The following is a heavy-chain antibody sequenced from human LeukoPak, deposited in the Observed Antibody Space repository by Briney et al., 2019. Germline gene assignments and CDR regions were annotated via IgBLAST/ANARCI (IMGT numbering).Heavy chain of an antibody. CDR3: ASGGDRYCSGGSCYGGLDY. V-gene: IGHV3-30-3*01. J-gene: IGHJ4*02. D-gene: IGHD2-15*01. CDR2: ISYDGSNK. CDR1: GFTFSSYA. Sequence: GGSLRLSCAASGFTFSSYAMHWVRQAPGKGLEWVAVISYDGSNKYYADSVKGRFTISRDNSKNTLYLQMNSLRAEDTAVYYCASGGDRYCSGGSCYGGLDYWGQGTLVTVSS.